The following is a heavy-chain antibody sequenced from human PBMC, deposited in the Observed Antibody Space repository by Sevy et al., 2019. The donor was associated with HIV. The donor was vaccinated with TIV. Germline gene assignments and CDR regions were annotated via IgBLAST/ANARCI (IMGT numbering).Heavy chain of an antibody. Sequence: SETLSLTCTVSGGSISSGGYYWSWIRQHPGKGLEWIGYIYYSGSTYYNPSLKSRVTISVDTSKNQFSLKLSSVTAVDTAVYYCARDGRLTYYYDSSGYSKPRQNWFDPWGQGTLVTVSS. CDR2: IYYSGST. CDR3: ARDGRLTYYYDSSGYSKPRQNWFDP. CDR1: GGSISSGGYY. D-gene: IGHD3-22*01. V-gene: IGHV4-31*03. J-gene: IGHJ5*02.